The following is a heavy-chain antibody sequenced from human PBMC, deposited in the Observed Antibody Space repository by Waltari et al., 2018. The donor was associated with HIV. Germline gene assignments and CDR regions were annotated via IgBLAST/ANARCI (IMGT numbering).Heavy chain of an antibody. J-gene: IGHJ3*01. CDR3: ARAPLVVQAFDL. CDR2: IKQDGSDK. V-gene: IGHV3-7*01. D-gene: IGHD1-1*01. Sequence: EVQLVESGWGLVQPGWSLQLDMSASSFTFRRFWISWVSQAPGKGLEWVANIKQDGSDKYYVDSVKGRFTISRDNAKQFLYLQMNSLRVEDTAIYFCARAPLVVQAFDLWGQGTMVTVAS. CDR1: SFTFRRFW.